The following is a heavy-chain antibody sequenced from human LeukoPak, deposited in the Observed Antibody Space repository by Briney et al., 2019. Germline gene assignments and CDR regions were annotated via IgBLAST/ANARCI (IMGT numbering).Heavy chain of an antibody. CDR1: KFTSSSYN. CDR3: AREVFWSGYFANLHFDY. J-gene: IGHJ4*02. Sequence: GGSLRLSCAASKFTSSSYNMNWVRQAPGKGLEWVSSISSTSRYIYYADSVKGRFTISRDNAKNSLFLQMNSLRAEDTAVYYCAREVFWSGYFANLHFDYWGRGTLVTVSS. D-gene: IGHD3-3*01. CDR2: ISSTSRYI. V-gene: IGHV3-21*06.